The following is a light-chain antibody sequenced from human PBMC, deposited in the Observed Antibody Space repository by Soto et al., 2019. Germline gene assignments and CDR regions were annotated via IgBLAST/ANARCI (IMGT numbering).Light chain of an antibody. CDR2: AAY. V-gene: IGKV1-12*01. J-gene: IGKJ1*01. CDR3: MQVKSFPRT. CDR1: QDINSR. Sequence: DIQMTQSPSSVSASVGDTVTITCRASQDINSRLAWFQQKPGRAHKYLIQAAYILQSGFQSRFAGSGSGTDFTLTIKTLQPEDFATYHCMQVKSFPRTFGQGTKVDIK.